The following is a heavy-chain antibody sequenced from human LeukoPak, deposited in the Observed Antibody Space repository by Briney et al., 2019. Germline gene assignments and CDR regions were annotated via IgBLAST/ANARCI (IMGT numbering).Heavy chain of an antibody. Sequence: GGSLRLSCVASGFTFSSYSMTWVRQAPGKGLEWVSAIGGGADYTFYADSVTGRFTISRDNSKNTLYLQMNSLRAEDTAVYYCARDGYDYVWGSRGYYFDYWGQGTLVTVSS. CDR3: ARDGYDYVWGSRGYYFDY. V-gene: IGHV3-23*01. D-gene: IGHD3-16*01. CDR1: GFTFSSYS. CDR2: IGGGADYT. J-gene: IGHJ4*02.